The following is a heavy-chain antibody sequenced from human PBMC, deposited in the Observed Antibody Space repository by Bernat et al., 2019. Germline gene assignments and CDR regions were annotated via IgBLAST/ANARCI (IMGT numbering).Heavy chain of an antibody. CDR1: GFTFSSHA. D-gene: IGHD1-14*01. CDR2: ISGRGGST. Sequence: EVQLLESGGGLVQPGGSLRLSCAASGFTFSSHAMSWVRQAPGRGLEWVSAISGRGGSTYSADSMKGRLTISRDNSKTRLYLQVSSLRAEDTAVYYCAIRAGSNNGWFDAWGQGTLVTVSS. CDR3: AIRAGSNNGWFDA. J-gene: IGHJ5*02. V-gene: IGHV3-23*01.